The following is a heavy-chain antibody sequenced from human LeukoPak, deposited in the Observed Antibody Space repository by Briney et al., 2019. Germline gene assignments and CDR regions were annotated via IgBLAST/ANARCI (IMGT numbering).Heavy chain of an antibody. Sequence: SVKVSCKASGGTFSSYAISWVRQAPGQGLEWMGRIIPILGIANYAQKFQGRVTITADKSTSTAYMELSSLRSEDTAVYYCARVKQWLDTTVDYWGQGTLVTVSS. J-gene: IGHJ4*02. D-gene: IGHD6-19*01. CDR2: IIPILGIA. CDR3: ARVKQWLDTTVDY. CDR1: GGTFSSYA. V-gene: IGHV1-69*04.